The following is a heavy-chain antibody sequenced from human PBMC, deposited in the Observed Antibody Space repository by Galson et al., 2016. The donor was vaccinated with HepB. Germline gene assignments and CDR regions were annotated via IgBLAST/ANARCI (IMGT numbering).Heavy chain of an antibody. D-gene: IGHD1-20*01. CDR3: ATLTGNYFDY. J-gene: IGHJ4*02. Sequence: SLRLSCAASGFTFGSYAMSWVRQAPGKGLEWVSDISANSGSAYYADSVQGRFTISRDNSKNTLFLQMTSLRAEDTATYYCATLTGNYFDYWGQGTLVTVSS. CDR1: GFTFGSYA. CDR2: ISANSGSA. V-gene: IGHV3-23*01.